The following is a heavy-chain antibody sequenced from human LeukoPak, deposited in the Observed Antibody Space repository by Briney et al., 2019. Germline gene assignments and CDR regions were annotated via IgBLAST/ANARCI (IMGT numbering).Heavy chain of an antibody. D-gene: IGHD7-27*01. V-gene: IGHV3-30*01. CDR2: ISYDGSNK. CDR1: GFTFSSYA. J-gene: IGHJ4*02. Sequence: GGSLRLSCAASGFTFSSYAMHWVRQAPGKGLEWVAVISYDGSNKYYADSVKGRFTISRDNSKNTLHLQMNSLRAEDTAVYYCARSRVVDRPGDYWGQGTLVTVSS. CDR3: ARSRVVDRPGDY.